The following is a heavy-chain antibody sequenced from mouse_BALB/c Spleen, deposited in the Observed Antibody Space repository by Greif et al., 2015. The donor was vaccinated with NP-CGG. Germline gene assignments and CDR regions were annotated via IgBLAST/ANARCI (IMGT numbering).Heavy chain of an antibody. V-gene: IGHV1S81*02. CDR3: TRSWDSYFDY. CDR2: INPSNGGT. J-gene: IGHJ2*01. D-gene: IGHD3-3*01. Sequence: QVQLQQPGAELVKPGASVKLSCKASGYTFTSYYMYWVKQRPGQGLEWTGEINPSNGGTNFNEKFKSKATLTVDKSSSTAYMQLSSLTSEDSAVYYCTRSWDSYFDYWGQGTTLTVSS. CDR1: GYTFTSYY.